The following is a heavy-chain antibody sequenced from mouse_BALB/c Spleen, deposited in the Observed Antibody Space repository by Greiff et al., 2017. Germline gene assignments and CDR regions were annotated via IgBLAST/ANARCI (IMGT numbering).Heavy chain of an antibody. V-gene: IGHV1S132*01. Sequence: QVQLQQPGAELVKPGASVKLSCKTSGYIFTSYWIHWVKQRSGQGLEWIARIYPGTGSTYYNEKFKGKATLTADKSSSTAYMQLSSLKSEDSAVYFCAYYYGSSFSWFAYWGQGTLVTVSA. J-gene: IGHJ3*01. CDR3: AYYYGSSFSWFAY. D-gene: IGHD1-1*01. CDR2: IYPGTGST. CDR1: GYIFTSYW.